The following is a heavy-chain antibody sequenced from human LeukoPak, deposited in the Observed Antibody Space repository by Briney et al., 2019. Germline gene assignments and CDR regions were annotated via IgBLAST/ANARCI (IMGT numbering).Heavy chain of an antibody. Sequence: PGGSLRLSCAASGFTFSDYYMSWIRQAPGKGLEWVSYISSSSSYTNYADSVKGRFTISRDNAKNSLYLQMNSLRAEDTAVYYCARITSGSYYVFDYWGQGTLVTVPS. CDR3: ARITSGSYYVFDY. J-gene: IGHJ4*02. V-gene: IGHV3-11*06. CDR2: ISSSSSYT. D-gene: IGHD1-26*01. CDR1: GFTFSDYY.